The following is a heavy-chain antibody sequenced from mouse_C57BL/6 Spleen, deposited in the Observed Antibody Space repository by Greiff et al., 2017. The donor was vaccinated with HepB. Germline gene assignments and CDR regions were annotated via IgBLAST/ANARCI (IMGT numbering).Heavy chain of an antibody. CDR2: INPNNGGT. D-gene: IGHD1-1*01. CDR3: AITTVAWYFEV. J-gene: IGHJ1*03. Sequence: EVQLQQSGPELVKPGASVKMSCKASGYTFTDYNMHWVKQSHGKSLEWIGYINPNNGGTSYNQKFKGKATLTVNKSSSTAYMELRSLTSEDSAVYDCAITTVAWYFEVWGTGTTVTVSS. CDR1: GYTFTDYN. V-gene: IGHV1-22*01.